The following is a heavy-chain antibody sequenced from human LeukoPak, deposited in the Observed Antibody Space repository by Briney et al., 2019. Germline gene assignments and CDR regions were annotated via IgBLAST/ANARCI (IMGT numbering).Heavy chain of an antibody. CDR2: INHSGST. Sequence: SETLSLTCAVYGGSFSGYYWSWLRQPPGKGLEWIGEINHSGSTNYNPSLKSRVTISVDTSKNQFSLKLSSVTAADTAVYYCARGAPYYDFWSGRFFSYMDVWGKGTTVTVSS. D-gene: IGHD3-3*01. CDR3: ARGAPYYDFWSGRFFSYMDV. CDR1: GGSFSGYY. V-gene: IGHV4-34*01. J-gene: IGHJ6*03.